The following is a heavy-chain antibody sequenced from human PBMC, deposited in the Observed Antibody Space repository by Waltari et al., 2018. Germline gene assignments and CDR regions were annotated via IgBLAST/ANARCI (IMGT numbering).Heavy chain of an antibody. Sequence: QLQLQESGPGLVKPSGTLSLNCTVSGYSMRGNNWWSWVRQSPEKGLEWIGQSHRSGRTNYNPSLESRATISIDTANNQFSLKLTSTTAADTAVYYCARDRGRGLYLDSWGQGTLVTVSP. J-gene: IGHJ4*02. D-gene: IGHD2-15*01. V-gene: IGHV4-4*02. CDR1: GYSMRGNNW. CDR3: ARDRGRGLYLDS. CDR2: SHRSGRT.